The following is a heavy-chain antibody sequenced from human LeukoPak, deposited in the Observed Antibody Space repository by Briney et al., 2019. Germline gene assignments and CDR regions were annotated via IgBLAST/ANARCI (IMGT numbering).Heavy chain of an antibody. CDR1: GFTFDDYG. V-gene: IGHV3-7*01. CDR3: ARCGSYYTFDY. CDR2: IKQDGSEK. J-gene: IGHJ4*02. D-gene: IGHD3-10*01. Sequence: GGSLRLSCAASGFTFDDYGMSWVRQAPGKGLEWVANIKQDGSEKYYVDSVKGRFTISRDNAKNSLYLQMNSLRAEDTAVYYCARCGSYYTFDYWGQGTLVTVSS.